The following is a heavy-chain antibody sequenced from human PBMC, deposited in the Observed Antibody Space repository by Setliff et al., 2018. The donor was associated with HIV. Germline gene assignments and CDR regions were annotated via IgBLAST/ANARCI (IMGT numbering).Heavy chain of an antibody. D-gene: IGHD6-13*01. J-gene: IGHJ4*02. CDR1: GFTFSTYT. V-gene: IGHV3-7*02. CDR2: IKQDGSEK. CDR3: ARSRAAGFDY. Sequence: GGSLRLSCVVSGFTFSTYTMSWVRQAPGKGLEWVANIKQDGSEKYYVDSVKGRFTISRDNAKNSIYLQMNSLRAEDTAVYYCARSRAAGFDYWGQGTLVTVSS.